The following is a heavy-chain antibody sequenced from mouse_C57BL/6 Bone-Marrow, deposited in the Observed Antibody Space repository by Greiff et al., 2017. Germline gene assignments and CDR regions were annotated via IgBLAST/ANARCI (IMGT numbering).Heavy chain of an antibody. CDR2: IHPNSGST. V-gene: IGHV1-64*01. Sequence: VQLKQPGAELVKPGASVKLSCKASGYTFTSYWMHWVKQRPGQGLEWIGMIHPNSGSTNYNEKFKSKATLTVDKSSSTAYMQLSSLTSEDSAVYYCANYYGSRGGNYWGQGTTLTVSS. CDR1: GYTFTSYW. CDR3: ANYYGSRGGNY. J-gene: IGHJ2*01. D-gene: IGHD1-1*01.